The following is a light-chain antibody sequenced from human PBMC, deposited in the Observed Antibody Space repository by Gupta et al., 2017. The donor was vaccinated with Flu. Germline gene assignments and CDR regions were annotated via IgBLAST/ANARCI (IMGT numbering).Light chain of an antibody. CDR3: EAWDDSLNGVV. Sequence: QSVLTQPPSASGTPGQRVTISCSGSSSNIGSNTVNWYQQPPGTAPKLLIYSNNQRPSGVPDRFSGSKSGTSASLAIXGXQSEDEXDYYCEAWDDSLNGVVFGGGKKLSVL. CDR1: SSNIGSNT. J-gene: IGLJ2*01. V-gene: IGLV1-44*01. CDR2: SNN.